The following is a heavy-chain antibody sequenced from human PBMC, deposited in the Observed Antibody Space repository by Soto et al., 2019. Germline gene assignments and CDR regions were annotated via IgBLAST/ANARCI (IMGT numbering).Heavy chain of an antibody. D-gene: IGHD3-9*01. CDR3: AREQVSYDILTGYYLFDY. J-gene: IGHJ4*02. V-gene: IGHV1-69*04. CDR2: IIPILGIA. CDR1: GGTFSSYT. Sequence: ASVKVSCKASGGTFSSYTISWVRQAPGQGLEWMGRIIPILGIANYAQKFQGRVTITADKSTSTAYMELSSLRSEDTAVYYCAREQVSYDILTGYYLFDYWGQGTLVTVSS.